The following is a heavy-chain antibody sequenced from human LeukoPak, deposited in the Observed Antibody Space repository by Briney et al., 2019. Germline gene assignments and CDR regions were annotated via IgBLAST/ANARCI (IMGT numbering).Heavy chain of an antibody. CDR1: GFTFSSYA. CDR3: ATDLYDFWSGTDY. D-gene: IGHD3-3*01. CDR2: ISGSGGST. V-gene: IGHV3-23*01. Sequence: GGSLRLSCAASGFTFSSYAMSWVRQAPGKGLEWDSAISGSGGSTYYADSVKGRFTISRDNSKNTLYLQMNSLRAEDTAVYYCATDLYDFWSGTDYWGPGTLVTVSS. J-gene: IGHJ4*02.